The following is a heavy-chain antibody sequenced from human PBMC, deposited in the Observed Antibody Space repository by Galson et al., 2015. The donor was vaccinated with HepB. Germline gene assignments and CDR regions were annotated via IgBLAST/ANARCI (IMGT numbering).Heavy chain of an antibody. D-gene: IGHD6-25*01. CDR1: GDSVSTTSAA. V-gene: IGHV6-1*01. CDR2: TYYRSKWYN. Sequence: CAISGDSVSTTSAAWNWIRQSPSRGLEWLGRTYYRSKWYNDYAVSVKSRITINPDTSKNQFSLQLNSVTPEDSAVYYCARAAGKRGRGLWDDYYYYRMDVWGQGTTVTVSS. J-gene: IGHJ6*02. CDR3: ARAAGKRGRGLWDDYYYYRMDV.